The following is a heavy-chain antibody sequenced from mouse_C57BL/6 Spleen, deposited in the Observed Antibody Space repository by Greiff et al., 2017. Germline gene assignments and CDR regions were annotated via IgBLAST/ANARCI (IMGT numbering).Heavy chain of an antibody. D-gene: IGHD2-4*01. Sequence: VQLQQPGAELVKPGASVKLSCKASGYTFTSYWMQWVKQRPGQGLEWIGEIDPSDSYTHYNQKFKGKATLTVDPSSSTAYMQLSSLTSEDSAVYYCARGDYDRDYFDYWGQGTTLTVSS. CDR2: IDPSDSYT. CDR1: GYTFTSYW. V-gene: IGHV1-50*01. CDR3: ARGDYDRDYFDY. J-gene: IGHJ2*01.